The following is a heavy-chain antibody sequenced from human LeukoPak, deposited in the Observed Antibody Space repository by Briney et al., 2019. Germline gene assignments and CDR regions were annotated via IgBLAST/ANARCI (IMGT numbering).Heavy chain of an antibody. CDR3: ARGRDGYPGGY. Sequence: PGGSLRLSCAASGFTVSTNYMSWVRQAPGRGLECVSLIYSGDTTYYADSVKGRFTISRDNAKNSLYLQMNSLRADDTAMYYCARGRDGYPGGYWGQGTLVTVSS. CDR2: IYSGDTT. D-gene: IGHD5-24*01. J-gene: IGHJ4*02. CDR1: GFTVSTNY. V-gene: IGHV3-53*01.